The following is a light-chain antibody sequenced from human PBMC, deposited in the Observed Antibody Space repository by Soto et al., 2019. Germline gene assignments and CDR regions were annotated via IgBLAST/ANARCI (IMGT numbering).Light chain of an antibody. CDR3: QQYNASPLT. V-gene: IGKV3-20*01. J-gene: IGKJ3*01. Sequence: EIVLTQSPGTLSLSPGERATLSCRASQSLNTNSLAWYQQKPGQTPRLLIYAASTRDTDIPDRFIGSGSGTDFPLTITRLEPEDFALYYCQQYNASPLTFGPGTKLDVK. CDR2: AAS. CDR1: QSLNTNS.